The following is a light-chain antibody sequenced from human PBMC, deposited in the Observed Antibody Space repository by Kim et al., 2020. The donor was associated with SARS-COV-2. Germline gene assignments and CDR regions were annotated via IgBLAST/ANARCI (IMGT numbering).Light chain of an antibody. CDR1: STNNGSNT. Sequence: GPGATISCSGSSTNNGSNTENWYQQLPGTAPKLLIYSNKQRPSGVPDRFSGSKSGTSASLAISGLQSEDEADYYCAAWDDSLNGPVFGGGTKLTVL. J-gene: IGLJ3*02. CDR2: SNK. CDR3: AAWDDSLNGPV. V-gene: IGLV1-44*01.